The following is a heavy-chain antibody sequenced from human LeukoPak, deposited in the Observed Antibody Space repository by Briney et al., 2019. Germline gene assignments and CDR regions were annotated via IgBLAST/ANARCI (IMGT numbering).Heavy chain of an antibody. CDR1: GGSFSGYY. CDR3: AKHYMGSYDNRGLDY. J-gene: IGHJ4*02. D-gene: IGHD3-10*01. V-gene: IGHV4-34*01. CDR2: INHSGST. Sequence: PSETLSLTCAVYGGSFSGYYWSWIRQPPGKGLEWIGEINHSGSTNYNPSLKSRVTILVDTSKNQFSLKLSSVTAADTAVYYCAKHYMGSYDNRGLDYWGQGTLVTVSS.